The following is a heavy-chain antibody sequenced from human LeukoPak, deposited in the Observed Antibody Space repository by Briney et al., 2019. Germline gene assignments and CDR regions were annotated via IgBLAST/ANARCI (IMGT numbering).Heavy chain of an antibody. V-gene: IGHV1-69*05. J-gene: IGHJ4*02. D-gene: IGHD1-7*01. CDR3: ATLQTGITGTRLD. CDR1: GGTFSSYA. CDR2: IIPIFGTA. Sequence: SVKVSCKASGGTFSSYAISWVRQAPGQGLEWMGRIIPIFGTANYAQKFQGRVTITTDESTSTAYMELSSLRSEDTAVYYCATLQTGITGTRLDWGQGTLVTVSS.